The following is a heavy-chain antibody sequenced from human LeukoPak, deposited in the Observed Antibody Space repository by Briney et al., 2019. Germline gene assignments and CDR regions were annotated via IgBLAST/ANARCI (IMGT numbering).Heavy chain of an antibody. CDR2: INWNGGST. J-gene: IGHJ4*02. CDR1: GFTFDDYG. Sequence: GGSLRLSCAASGFTFDDYGMSWVRQAPGKGLEWVSGINWNGGSTGYADSVKGRFTISRDNAKNFLYLQMNSLRAEDTALYHCARVYYGSGSYLFDYWGQGTLVTVSS. V-gene: IGHV3-20*01. CDR3: ARVYYGSGSYLFDY. D-gene: IGHD3-10*01.